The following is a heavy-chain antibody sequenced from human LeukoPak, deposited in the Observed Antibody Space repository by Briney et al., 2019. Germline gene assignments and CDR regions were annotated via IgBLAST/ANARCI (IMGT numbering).Heavy chain of an antibody. Sequence: PGRSLRLSCDTSVLSISDYYMSCIPQSPGKGLEWISYITSGSGSTKYADSVKGRFTISRDKAKNSVALQLNSLRAEDTAVYYCTKERRGSYYAFESWGQGTLVTVSS. V-gene: IGHV3-11*05. D-gene: IGHD3-22*01. J-gene: IGHJ4*02. CDR1: VLSISDYY. CDR2: ITSGSGST. CDR3: TKERRGSYYAFES.